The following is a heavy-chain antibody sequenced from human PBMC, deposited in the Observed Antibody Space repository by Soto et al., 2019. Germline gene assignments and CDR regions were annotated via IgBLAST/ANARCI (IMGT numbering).Heavy chain of an antibody. J-gene: IGHJ4*02. CDR3: ARVLLYYDSSGYPFDY. V-gene: IGHV4-34*01. Sequence: SETLSLTCAVYGGSFSGYYWSWIRQPPGKGLEWIGEINHSGSTNYNPSLKSRVTISVDTSKNQFSLKLSSVTAADTAVYYCARVLLYYDSSGYPFDYWGQGTLVTVSS. CDR2: INHSGST. D-gene: IGHD3-22*01. CDR1: GGSFSGYY.